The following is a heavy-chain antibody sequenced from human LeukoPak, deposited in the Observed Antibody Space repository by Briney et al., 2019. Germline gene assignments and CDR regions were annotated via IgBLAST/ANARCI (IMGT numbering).Heavy chain of an antibody. J-gene: IGHJ4*02. D-gene: IGHD6-13*01. CDR1: GFIFSSYA. Sequence: HAGGSLRLSCAAPGFIFSSYAMSWVRQAPGKGLEWVSAISASGSSAYYADSVKGRFTISRDNSKNTLYLQMNSLRAEDTAVYYCAKDRWAAAGTPYYFDYWGQGTLVTVSS. CDR2: ISASGSSA. CDR3: AKDRWAAAGTPYYFDY. V-gene: IGHV3-23*01.